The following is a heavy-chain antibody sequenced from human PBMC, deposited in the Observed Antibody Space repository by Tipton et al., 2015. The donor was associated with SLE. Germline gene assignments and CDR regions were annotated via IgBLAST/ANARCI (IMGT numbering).Heavy chain of an antibody. Sequence: TLSLTCVVSGYSISSGYYWGWIRQPPGKGLGWIGSIYHTGTTYYNPSLKSRVTISVDTSKNKFSLMLSSVTAADTAVYYCARTLGAIAHTVYGAFDIWGQGKMVTVSS. CDR2: IYHTGTT. CDR3: ARTLGAIAHTVYGAFDI. V-gene: IGHV4-38-2*01. J-gene: IGHJ3*02. D-gene: IGHD2/OR15-2a*01. CDR1: GYSISSGYY.